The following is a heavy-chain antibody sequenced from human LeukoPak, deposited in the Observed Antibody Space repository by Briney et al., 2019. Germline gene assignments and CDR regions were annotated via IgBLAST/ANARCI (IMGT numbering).Heavy chain of an antibody. V-gene: IGHV3-30*02. CDR3: AKVSLNMVNDAFDI. Sequence: PGGSLRLSCAASGFIFSSYGMHWVRQAPDKGLEWVAFIRYDGSRKYYADSVKGRFTISRDNSKNTLYLQMNSLRAEGTAMYYCAKVSLNMVNDAFDIWGQGTMVSVSS. D-gene: IGHD4/OR15-4a*01. CDR2: IRYDGSRK. CDR1: GFIFSSYG. J-gene: IGHJ3*02.